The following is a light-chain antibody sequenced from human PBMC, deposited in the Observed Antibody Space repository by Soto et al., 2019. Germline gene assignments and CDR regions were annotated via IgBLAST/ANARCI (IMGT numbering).Light chain of an antibody. J-gene: IGKJ4*01. Sequence: DIQMTHSPSFVSASVGDRVTITCRASQGIKSWLAWYQHKPGKAPKVLIFAASSLQSGVPSRFSGSGSGTDFTLTISNLQPEDFATYFCQQVNSFPLTFGGGTNVDIK. CDR3: QQVNSFPLT. V-gene: IGKV1-12*01. CDR2: AAS. CDR1: QGIKSW.